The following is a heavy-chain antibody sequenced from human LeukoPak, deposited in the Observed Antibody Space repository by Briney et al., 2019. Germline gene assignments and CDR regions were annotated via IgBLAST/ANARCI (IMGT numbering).Heavy chain of an antibody. Sequence: GGSLRLSCAASGFTFSSYEMNWVRQAPGKGLEWVSYISSSGSTIYYADSVKGRFTISRDNAKNSLYLQMNSLRAEDTAVYYCAREEGGDNWFDPWGQGTLVTVSS. CDR1: GFTFSSYE. J-gene: IGHJ5*02. CDR2: ISSSGSTI. D-gene: IGHD3-10*01. V-gene: IGHV3-48*03. CDR3: AREEGGDNWFDP.